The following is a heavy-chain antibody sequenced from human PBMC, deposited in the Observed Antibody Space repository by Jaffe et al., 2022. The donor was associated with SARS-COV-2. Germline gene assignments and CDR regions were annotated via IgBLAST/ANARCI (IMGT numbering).Heavy chain of an antibody. CDR1: GGSISSSSYY. V-gene: IGHV4-39*01. CDR3: ARLRYFDWNYLNWFDP. Sequence: QLQLQESGPGLVKPSETLSLTCTVSGGSISSSSYYWGWIRQPPGKGLEWIGSIYYSGSTYYNPSLKSRVTISVDTSKNQFSLKLSSVTAADTAVYYCARLRYFDWNYLNWFDPWGQGTLVTVSS. J-gene: IGHJ5*02. CDR2: IYYSGST. D-gene: IGHD3-9*01.